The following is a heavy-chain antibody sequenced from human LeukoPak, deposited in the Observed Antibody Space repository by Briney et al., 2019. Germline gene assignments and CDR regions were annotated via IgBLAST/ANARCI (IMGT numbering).Heavy chain of an antibody. D-gene: IGHD3-10*01. CDR3: ASALMVVRGVINYYYGMDV. CDR1: GYTFTSYD. J-gene: IGHJ6*02. CDR2: MNPNSGNT. V-gene: IGHV1-8*01. Sequence: ASVKVSCKASGYTFTSYDINWVRQATGQGLEWMGWMNPNSGNTGYAQKFQGRVTMTRSTSISTAYMELSSLRSEDTAVYYCASALMVVRGVINYYYGMDVWGQGTTVTVSS.